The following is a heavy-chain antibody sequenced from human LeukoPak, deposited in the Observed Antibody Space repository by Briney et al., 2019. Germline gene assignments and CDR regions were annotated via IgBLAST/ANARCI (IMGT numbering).Heavy chain of an antibody. D-gene: IGHD6-25*01. CDR1: GFTFSSYA. V-gene: IGHV3-21*05. CDR2: ISSSSSYT. J-gene: IGHJ4*02. CDR3: ARRKQRLNMDY. Sequence: PGGSLRLSCAASGFTFSSYAMSWVRQAPGKGLEWVSYISSSSSYTNYADSVKGRFTISRDNAKNSLYLQMNSLRAEDTAVYYCARRKQRLNMDYWGQGTLVTVSS.